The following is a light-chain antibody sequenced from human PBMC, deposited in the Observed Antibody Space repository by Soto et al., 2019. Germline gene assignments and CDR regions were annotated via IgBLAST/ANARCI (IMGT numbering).Light chain of an antibody. J-gene: IGKJ5*01. V-gene: IGKV3-11*01. CDR3: QQRSNWPPIT. CDR2: DAS. CDR1: QSVSSH. Sequence: ETVLTQSPGTLSLSPGERATFSCRASQSVSSHLAWYQQKLGQAPRLLIYDASNRATGIPARFSGSGSGTDFTLTISSLEPEDFAVYYCQQRSNWPPITFGQGTRLEI.